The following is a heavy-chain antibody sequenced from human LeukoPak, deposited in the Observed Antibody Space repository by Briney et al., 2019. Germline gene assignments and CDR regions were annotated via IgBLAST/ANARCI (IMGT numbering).Heavy chain of an antibody. CDR2: INHSGST. CDR1: GGSFSGYY. V-gene: IGHV4-34*01. CDR3: ASRGWIEYSSSLDDY. Sequence: SETLSLTCAVYGGSFSGYYWSWIRQPPGKGLEWIGEINHSGSTNYNPSLKSRVTISVDTSKNQFSLKLSSVTAADTAVYYCASRGWIEYSSSLDDYWGQGTLVTVSS. D-gene: IGHD6-6*01. J-gene: IGHJ4*02.